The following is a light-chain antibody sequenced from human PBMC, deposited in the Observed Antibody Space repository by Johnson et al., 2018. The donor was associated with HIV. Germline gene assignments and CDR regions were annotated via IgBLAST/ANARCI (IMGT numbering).Light chain of an antibody. J-gene: IGLJ1*01. Sequence: QSVLTQPPSVSAAPGQKVTISCSGSSSNIGNNYVSWYQQLPGTAPKLLIYDNNQRPSGIPDRFSGSKSGTSATLAITGLQTGDEADYYCGTWDSSPSVVFGTGTKVTVL. CDR2: DNN. CDR1: SSNIGNNY. CDR3: GTWDSSPSVV. V-gene: IGLV1-51*01.